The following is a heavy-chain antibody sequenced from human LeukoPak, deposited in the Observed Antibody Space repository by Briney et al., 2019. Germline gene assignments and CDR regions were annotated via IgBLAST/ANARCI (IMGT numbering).Heavy chain of an antibody. CDR3: AISIAAAGLYFDY. Sequence: SETLSLTCTVSGGSISSSSYYWGWIRQPPGKGLEWIGSIYYSGSTYYNLSLKSRVTISVDTSKNQFSLKLSSVTAADTAVYYCAISIAAAGLYFDYWGQGTLVTVSS. CDR1: GGSISSSSYY. J-gene: IGHJ4*02. D-gene: IGHD6-13*01. V-gene: IGHV4-39*07. CDR2: IYYSGST.